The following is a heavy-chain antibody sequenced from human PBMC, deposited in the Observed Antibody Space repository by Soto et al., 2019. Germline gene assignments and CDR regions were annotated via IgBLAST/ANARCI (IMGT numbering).Heavy chain of an antibody. J-gene: IGHJ4*02. CDR3: ARDRGYGDDY. CDR2: IGAYNGNT. D-gene: IGHD4-17*01. Sequence: GASVKVSCKASGYTFTSYGISWVRQAPGQGLEWMGWIGAYNGNTNYAKKLQGRATMTTDPSTTTAYMELRSLRSDDTVGYYCARDRGYGDDYWGQGTLVTVSS. V-gene: IGHV1-18*01. CDR1: GYTFTSYG.